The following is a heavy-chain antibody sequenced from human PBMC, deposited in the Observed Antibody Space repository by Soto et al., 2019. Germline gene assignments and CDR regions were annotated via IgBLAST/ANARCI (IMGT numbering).Heavy chain of an antibody. Sequence: PAGSLRLASAASGDTLSSYSMNWVRQAPGKGLEWVSYISSSSTIYYADSVKGRFTISRDNAKNSLYLQMNSLRGEDTAVYYCARDRDAFDIWGQGTMVTVS. CDR3: ARDRDAFDI. V-gene: IGHV3-48*01. CDR2: ISSSSTI. CDR1: GDTLSSYS. J-gene: IGHJ3*02.